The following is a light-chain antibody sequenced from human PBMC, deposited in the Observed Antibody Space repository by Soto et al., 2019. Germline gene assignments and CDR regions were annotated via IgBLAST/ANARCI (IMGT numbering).Light chain of an antibody. CDR1: SSNIGTNN. CDR3: AAWNDNVKGTGYV. V-gene: IGLV1-44*01. J-gene: IGLJ1*01. CDR2: SDN. Sequence: QSVLTQPPSASGTPGQRVTISCSGTSSNIGTNNVNWYQQLPGTAPNLLIYSDNLRPSGVPVRCCGSKSGTSASLAISGLQSEDEADYYCAAWNDNVKGTGYVFGTGTKVTVL.